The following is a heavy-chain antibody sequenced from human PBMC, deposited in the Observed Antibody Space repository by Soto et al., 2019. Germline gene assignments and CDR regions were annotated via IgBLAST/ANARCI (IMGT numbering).Heavy chain of an antibody. CDR2: IIPIFGTA. CDR1: GGTFSSYA. V-gene: IGHV1-69*01. J-gene: IGHJ6*02. D-gene: IGHD5-12*01. CDR3: ARGGVATIQGSSNYYGMDV. Sequence: QVQLVQSGAEVKKPGSSVKVSCKASGGTFSSYAISWVRQAPGQGLEWMGGIIPIFGTANYAQKFQGRVTITADESTSTAYMEVSSLRSEDTAVYYCARGGVATIQGSSNYYGMDVWGQGTTVTVSS.